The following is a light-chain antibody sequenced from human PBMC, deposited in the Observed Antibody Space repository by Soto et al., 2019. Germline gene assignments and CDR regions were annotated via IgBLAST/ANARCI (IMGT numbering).Light chain of an antibody. CDR3: QQLYSLPFT. V-gene: IGKV1-9*01. Sequence: DIQLTQSPSLLSASIGERVTITCRASHDISTFLAWYQQKPGKAPKLLIYEASTLQTGVISRFSGSGSGTEFTLTISGLLPEDVLAYHCQQLYSLPFTFGQGTRL. CDR1: HDISTF. CDR2: EAS. J-gene: IGKJ5*01.